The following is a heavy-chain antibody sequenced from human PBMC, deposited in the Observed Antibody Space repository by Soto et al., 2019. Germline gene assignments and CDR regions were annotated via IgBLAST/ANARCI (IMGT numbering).Heavy chain of an antibody. CDR3: AKDWGIEPSYYYYYGMDV. Sequence: GGSLRLSCAASGFTFSSYGMHWVRQAPGKGLEWVAVISYDGSNKYYADSVKGRFTISRDNSKNTLYLQMNSLRAEDTAVYYCAKDWGIEPSYYYYYGMDVWGQGTTVTVSS. J-gene: IGHJ6*02. V-gene: IGHV3-30*18. D-gene: IGHD3-16*01. CDR2: ISYDGSNK. CDR1: GFTFSSYG.